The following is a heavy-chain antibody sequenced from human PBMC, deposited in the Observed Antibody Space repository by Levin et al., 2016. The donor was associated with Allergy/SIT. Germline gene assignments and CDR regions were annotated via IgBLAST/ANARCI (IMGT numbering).Heavy chain of an antibody. Sequence: KVSCKGSGYSFTSYWISWVRQMPGKGLEWMGRIDPSDSYTNYSPSFQGHVTISADKSISTAYLQWSSLKASDTAMYYRARHRHIQHLDWFDPWGQGTLVTVSS. CDR1: GYSFTSYW. D-gene: IGHD2-2*03. J-gene: IGHJ5*02. CDR3: ARHRHIQHLDWFDP. CDR2: IDPSDSYT. V-gene: IGHV5-10-1*01.